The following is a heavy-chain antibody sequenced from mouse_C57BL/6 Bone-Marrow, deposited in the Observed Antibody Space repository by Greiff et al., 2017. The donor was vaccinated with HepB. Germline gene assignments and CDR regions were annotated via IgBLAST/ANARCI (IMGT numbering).Heavy chain of an antibody. CDR2: ISNGGGST. CDR3: ARYYDGDGWYFDV. V-gene: IGHV5-12*01. Sequence: VESGGGLVQPGGSLKLACAASGFTFSDYYMYWVRQTPGKRLEWVAYISNGGGSTYYPYTVKGRFTISRDKAKNTLYLQMSRLKSEDTAMYYCARYYDGDGWYFDVWGTGTTVTVSS. CDR1: GFTFSDYY. J-gene: IGHJ1*03. D-gene: IGHD2-3*01.